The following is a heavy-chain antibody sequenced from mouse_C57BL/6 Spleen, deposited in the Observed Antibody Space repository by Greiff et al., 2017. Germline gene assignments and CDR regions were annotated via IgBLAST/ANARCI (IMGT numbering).Heavy chain of an antibody. CDR3: ARNSGYDGYSYYFDY. CDR2: IWTGGGT. CDR1: GFSLTSYA. V-gene: IGHV2-9-1*01. Sequence: QVQLKESGPGLVAPSQSLSITCTVSGFSLTSYAISWVRQPPGKGLEWLGVIWTGGGTNYNSALKSRLSISKANSKSQVFLKMNSLQTDDTARYYCARNSGYDGYSYYFDYWGQGTTLTVSS. J-gene: IGHJ2*01. D-gene: IGHD2-3*01.